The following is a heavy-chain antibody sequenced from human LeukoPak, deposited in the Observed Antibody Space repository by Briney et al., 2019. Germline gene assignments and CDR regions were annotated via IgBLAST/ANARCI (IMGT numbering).Heavy chain of an antibody. CDR2: IDTSGSYI. D-gene: IGHD3-10*01. J-gene: IGHJ3*01. Sequence: GGSLRLSCTASGFXFSNYGFNWVRQAPGKGLEWVSFIDTSGSYIYYGDSVKGRVTISRDNAKNSLYLQMNGLRAEDTAVYYCARGRSITLLRGVAMSDGFDVWGQGAMVTVSS. CDR3: ARGRSITLLRGVAMSDGFDV. V-gene: IGHV3-21*01. CDR1: GFXFSNYG.